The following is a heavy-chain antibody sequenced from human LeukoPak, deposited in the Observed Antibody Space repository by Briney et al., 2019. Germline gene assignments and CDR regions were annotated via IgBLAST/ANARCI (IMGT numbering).Heavy chain of an antibody. J-gene: IGHJ4*02. CDR3: ARDRCSSTSCFYDY. Sequence: PGGSLRLSCAASGFTFSHYWMTWVRQALGKGLEWVANIKQDGSEQYYVDSVKGRFTISRDNAKNSLYLQMNSLRVEDTAVYYCARDRCSSTSCFYDYWGQGTLVTVSS. CDR1: GFTFSHYW. V-gene: IGHV3-7*01. D-gene: IGHD2-2*01. CDR2: IKQDGSEQ.